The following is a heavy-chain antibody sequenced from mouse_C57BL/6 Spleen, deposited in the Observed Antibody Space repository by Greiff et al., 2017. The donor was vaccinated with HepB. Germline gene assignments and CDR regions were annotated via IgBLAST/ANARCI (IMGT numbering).Heavy chain of an antibody. D-gene: IGHD2-4*01. J-gene: IGHJ3*01. CDR1: GYSITSGYY. V-gene: IGHV3-6*01. CDR3: ARGDYDYDGGSWFAY. CDR2: ISYDGSN. Sequence: VQLKESGPGLVKPSQSLSLTCSVTGYSITSGYYWNWIRQFPGNKLEWMGYISYDGSNNYNPSLKNRISITRDTSKNQFFLKLNSVTTEDTATYYCARGDYDYDGGSWFAYWGQGTLVTVSA.